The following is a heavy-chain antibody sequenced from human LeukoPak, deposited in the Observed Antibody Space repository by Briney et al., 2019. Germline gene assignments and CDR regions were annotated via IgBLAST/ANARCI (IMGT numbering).Heavy chain of an antibody. CDR1: GFTFDDYA. CDR2: ISYDGSNK. Sequence: GGSLRLSCAASGFTFDDYAMHWVRQAPGKGLEWVAVISYDGSNKYYADSVKGRFTISRDNSKNTLYLQMNSLRAEDTAVYYCARDMGDYWGQGTLVTVSS. CDR3: ARDMGDY. V-gene: IGHV3-30-3*01. J-gene: IGHJ4*02. D-gene: IGHD3-10*01.